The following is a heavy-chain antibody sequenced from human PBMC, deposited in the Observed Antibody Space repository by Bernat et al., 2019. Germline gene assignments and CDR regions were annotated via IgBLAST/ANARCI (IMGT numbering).Heavy chain of an antibody. CDR2: IYYRGST. CDR1: GGSISSSSYY. D-gene: IGHD3-10*01. CDR3: ASSYDYGSGSYLDI. V-gene: IGHV4-39*01. Sequence: QLQLQESGPGLVKPSETLSLTCTVSGGSISSSSYYWGWIRQPPGKGLEWIGSIYYRGSTYYNPSLKSRVTISIDTSKNQFSLKLSSVTAADTAVYYCASSYDYGSGSYLDIWGQGTMVTVSS. J-gene: IGHJ3*02.